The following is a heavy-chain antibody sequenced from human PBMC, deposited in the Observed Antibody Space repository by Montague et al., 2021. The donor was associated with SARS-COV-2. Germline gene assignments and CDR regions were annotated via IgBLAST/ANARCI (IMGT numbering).Heavy chain of an antibody. J-gene: IGHJ6*03. Sequence: SLRLSCAASGFTFSSYGMHWVRQAPGKGLEWVAVISYDGSNKYYADSVKGRFTISRDNSKNTLYLQMNSLRAEDTAVYYCAKEFIYYYYMDVWGKGTTDTVSS. CDR3: AKEFIYYYYMDV. CDR2: ISYDGSNK. V-gene: IGHV3-30*18. CDR1: GFTFSSYG.